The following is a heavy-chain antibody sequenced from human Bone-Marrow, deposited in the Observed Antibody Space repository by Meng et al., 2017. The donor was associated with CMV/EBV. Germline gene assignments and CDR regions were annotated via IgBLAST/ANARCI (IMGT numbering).Heavy chain of an antibody. Sequence: ASVKVSCKASGYTFTSYGISWVRQAPGQGLEWMGWISAYNGNTNYAQKLQGRVTMTTDTSTSTAYMELRSLRSDDTAVYYCARDVYCSSTSCYLYYYYGMVVWGQGTTVTVSS. J-gene: IGHJ6*02. D-gene: IGHD2-2*01. CDR2: ISAYNGNT. V-gene: IGHV1-18*01. CDR3: ARDVYCSSTSCYLYYYYGMVV. CDR1: GYTFTSYG.